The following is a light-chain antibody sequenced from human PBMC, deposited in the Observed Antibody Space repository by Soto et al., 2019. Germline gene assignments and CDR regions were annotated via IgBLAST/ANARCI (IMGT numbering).Light chain of an antibody. CDR3: QQYNSYPYT. Sequence: DIQMTQSPSTLSASVGDRVTITCRASQIISSWLAWYQQKPGKAPKLLIYKASSLESVVPSRFSGSGSGTEFTLTISSLQPDDFATYYCQQYNSYPYTFGPGAKLEIK. CDR1: QIISSW. J-gene: IGKJ2*01. CDR2: KAS. V-gene: IGKV1-5*03.